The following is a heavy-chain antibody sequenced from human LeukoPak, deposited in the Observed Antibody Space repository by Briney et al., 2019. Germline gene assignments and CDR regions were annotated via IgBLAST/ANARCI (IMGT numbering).Heavy chain of an antibody. CDR3: ARDMGYGGKGVLDY. D-gene: IGHD4-23*01. Sequence: SETLSLTCAVYGGSFSGYYWSWIRQPPGKGLEWIGEINHSGSTNYNPSLKSRVTISVDTSKNQFSLKLSSVTAADTAVYYCARDMGYGGKGVLDYWGQGTLVTVSS. CDR2: INHSGST. V-gene: IGHV4-34*01. J-gene: IGHJ4*02. CDR1: GGSFSGYY.